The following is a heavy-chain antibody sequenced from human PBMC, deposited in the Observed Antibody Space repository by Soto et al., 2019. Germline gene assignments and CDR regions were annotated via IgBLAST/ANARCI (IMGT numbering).Heavy chain of an antibody. CDR2: VSDSGGST. V-gene: IGHV3-23*01. CDR3: AKGGYSSGWYFSYFDY. D-gene: IGHD6-19*01. CDR1: GFTFSSYA. J-gene: IGHJ4*02. Sequence: GGSLRLSCAASGFTFSSYAISWVRQAPGKGREWVSAVSDSGGSTYNADSVKGRFTISRDNSKNTLYLQMNRMRAEDTDVYYCAKGGYSSGWYFSYFDYWGQGTLVTVSS.